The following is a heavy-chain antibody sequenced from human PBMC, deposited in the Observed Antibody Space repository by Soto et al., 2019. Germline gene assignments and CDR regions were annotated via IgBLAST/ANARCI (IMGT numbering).Heavy chain of an antibody. V-gene: IGHV3-23*01. D-gene: IGHD2-2*01. Sequence: GGSLRLSCAASGFTFSSYAMSWFRQAPGKGLEWVSAISGSGGSTYCADSVKGRFTISRDNSKNTLYLQMNSLRAEDTAVYYCAKEQDSVVVPAASDYWGQGTLVTVSS. CDR2: ISGSGGST. CDR3: AKEQDSVVVPAASDY. CDR1: GFTFSSYA. J-gene: IGHJ4*02.